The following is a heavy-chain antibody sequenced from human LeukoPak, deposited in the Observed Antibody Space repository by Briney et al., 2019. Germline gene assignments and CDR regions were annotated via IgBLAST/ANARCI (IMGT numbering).Heavy chain of an antibody. Sequence: GESLRLSCAASGFTFSSYSMNWVRQAPGKGLEWVSYISSSSSTIYYADSVKGRFTISRDNAKNSLYLQMNGLRAEDTAVYYCASKATSLGYDFSWGQGTLVTVSS. CDR2: ISSSSSTI. V-gene: IGHV3-48*01. D-gene: IGHD3-3*01. CDR1: GFTFSSYS. CDR3: ASKATSLGYDFS. J-gene: IGHJ5*02.